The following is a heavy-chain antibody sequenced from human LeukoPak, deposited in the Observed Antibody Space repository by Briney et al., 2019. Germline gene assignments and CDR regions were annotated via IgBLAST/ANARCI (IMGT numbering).Heavy chain of an antibody. V-gene: IGHV4-59*08. J-gene: IGHJ4*02. CDR1: GGSISSYY. CDR2: IYYSGST. D-gene: IGHD2-2*01. CDR3: ARTRYCSSTTCYYFDY. Sequence: KSSETLSLTCTASGGSISSYYWSWIRQPPGKGLEWIGYIYYSGSTNYNPSLKSRVTISVDTSKNQFSLKLSSVSAADTAVYYCARTRYCSSTTCYYFDYWGQGTLVTVSS.